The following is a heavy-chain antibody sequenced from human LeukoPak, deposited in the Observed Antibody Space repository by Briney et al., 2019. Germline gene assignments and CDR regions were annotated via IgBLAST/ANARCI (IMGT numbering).Heavy chain of an antibody. CDR2: ISAYKGNT. V-gene: IGHV1-18*01. D-gene: IGHD3-10*01. CDR3: ARDLYYYGSGSYYDVFDV. J-gene: IGHJ3*01. CDR1: GYTFSTYG. Sequence: EASVKVSCKASGYTFSTYGISWVRQAPGQGLEWMGWISAYKGNTYYAQKLQGRVTMTTDTSTSTAYMGLRSLRSDDTAIYYCARDLYYYGSGSYYDVFDVWGQGTMVTVSS.